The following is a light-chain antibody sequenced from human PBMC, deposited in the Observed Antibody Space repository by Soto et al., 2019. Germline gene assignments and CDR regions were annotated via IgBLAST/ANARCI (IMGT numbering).Light chain of an antibody. CDR1: QSVSSS. CDR2: GAP. CDR3: QQYNNWPPLT. Sequence: EIVMTQSPATLSVSPGERATLSCRASQSVSSSLAWYQQKPGQAPRLLIYGAPTRATGIPARFSGSGSGTEFTLTISSLQSEDFAVYYCQQYNNWPPLTFGGGTKVEMK. J-gene: IGKJ4*01. V-gene: IGKV3-15*01.